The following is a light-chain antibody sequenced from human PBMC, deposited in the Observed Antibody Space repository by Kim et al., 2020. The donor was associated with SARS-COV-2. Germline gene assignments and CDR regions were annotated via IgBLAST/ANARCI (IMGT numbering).Light chain of an antibody. CDR1: QSISSW. J-gene: IGKJ2*01. CDR3: QQYNGC. CDR2: KAS. V-gene: IGKV1-5*03. Sequence: DIQMTQSPSILSASVGDRVTITCRASQSISSWLAWYQQKPGKAPEVLIYKASSLKSGVPSRFSGCGSGTEFTLTISSLQPDDFATYYCQQYNGCFGQGTKLEI.